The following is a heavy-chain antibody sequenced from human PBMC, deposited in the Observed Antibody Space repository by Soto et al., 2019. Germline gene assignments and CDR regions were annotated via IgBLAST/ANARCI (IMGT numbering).Heavy chain of an antibody. CDR3: ARGPLGGGSYFFDY. D-gene: IGHD1-26*01. Sequence: QVQLVESGGGVVQPGRSLRLSCAASGFTFSSYGMHWVRQAPGKGLEWVAVIWYDGSNKYYADSVKGRFTISRDNSKNTLYLQMNSLRAEDTAVYYCARGPLGGGSYFFDYWGQGTLVTVSS. CDR1: GFTFSSYG. CDR2: IWYDGSNK. J-gene: IGHJ4*02. V-gene: IGHV3-33*01.